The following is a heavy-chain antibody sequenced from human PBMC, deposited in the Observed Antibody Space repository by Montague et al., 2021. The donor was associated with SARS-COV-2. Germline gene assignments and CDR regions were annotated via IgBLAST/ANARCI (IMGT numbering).Heavy chain of an antibody. J-gene: IGHJ4*02. Sequence: SETLSLTCAVYGGSFSGYYWSWIRQPPEKGLEWIGEINQSGRTNNNPSLKSRVSMSVDKSWNQFSLRLTSVTAADTAIYYCARKGSGRSDLAYWGQGTLVTGSS. V-gene: IGHV4-34*10. CDR1: GGSFSGYY. CDR2: INQSGRT. CDR3: ARKGSGRSDLAY. D-gene: IGHD1-26*01.